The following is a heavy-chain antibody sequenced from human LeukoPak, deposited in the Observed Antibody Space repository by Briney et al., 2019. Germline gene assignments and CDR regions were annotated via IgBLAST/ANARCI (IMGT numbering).Heavy chain of an antibody. CDR2: IYDSGST. D-gene: IGHD2-2*01. J-gene: IGHJ3*02. V-gene: IGHV4-39*01. Sequence: PSETLSLTCTVSGGSISSSSYYWGWIRQPPGKGLEWIGSIYDSGSTYYNPSLKSRVTISVDTSKNQISLKLSSVTAADTAVYYCARAGDIVVVPGFDIWGQGTMVTVSS. CDR1: GGSISSSSYY. CDR3: ARAGDIVVVPGFDI.